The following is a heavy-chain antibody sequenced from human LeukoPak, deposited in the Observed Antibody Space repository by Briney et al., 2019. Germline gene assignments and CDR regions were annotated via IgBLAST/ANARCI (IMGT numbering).Heavy chain of an antibody. CDR1: GFTFSSYG. J-gene: IGHJ5*02. CDR2: ISYDGSNK. D-gene: IGHD5-12*01. Sequence: GGSLRLSCAASGFTFSSYGMHWVRQAPGKGLEWVAVISYDGSNKYYADSVKGRFTISRDNAKNTLYLQMNRLRDEDTAVYYCATDREYSQEPWGQGTLVTVSS. V-gene: IGHV3-30*03. CDR3: ATDREYSQEP.